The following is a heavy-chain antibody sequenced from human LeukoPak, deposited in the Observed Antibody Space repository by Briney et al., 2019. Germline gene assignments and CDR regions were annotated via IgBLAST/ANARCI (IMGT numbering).Heavy chain of an antibody. D-gene: IGHD2-15*01. V-gene: IGHV1-58*02. J-gene: IGHJ3*02. CDR1: GFTVTSSA. CDR2: IVVASGNT. CDR3: DAAAKSECDAFDI. Sequence: SVKVSCKPSGFTVTSSAMQRVRQARGHRLEWIGWIVVASGNTNYAQTFQERVTTTRDISTSTAYMELSSLGSEDTAVYYCDAAAKSECDAFDIWGQGTMVTVSS.